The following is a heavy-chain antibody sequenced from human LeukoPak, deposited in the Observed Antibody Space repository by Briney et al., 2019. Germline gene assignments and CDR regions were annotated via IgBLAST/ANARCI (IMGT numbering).Heavy chain of an antibody. D-gene: IGHD3-3*01. J-gene: IGHJ5*02. CDR2: IWYDGSNK. Sequence: PGRSLRLSCAASGFTFSSYGMHWVRQAPGKGLEWVAVIWYDGSNKYYADSVKGRFTISRDNSKNTLYLQMNSLRAEDTAVYYCAKDLIDYDFWSGYGISEVPPPNWFDPWDQGTLVTVSS. V-gene: IGHV3-33*06. CDR1: GFTFSSYG. CDR3: AKDLIDYDFWSGYGISEVPPPNWFDP.